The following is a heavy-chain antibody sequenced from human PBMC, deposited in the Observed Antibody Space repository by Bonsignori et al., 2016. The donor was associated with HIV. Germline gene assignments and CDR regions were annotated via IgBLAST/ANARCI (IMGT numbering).Heavy chain of an antibody. J-gene: IGHJ4*02. CDR3: TTYVGLGSMVVPV. V-gene: IGHV1-69-2*01. Sequence: EVQLVQSGAEVRKPGATVKVSCKVSGYTFTAYYLHWVRQAPGKGLEWMGRVDPVDGEKFQGRLTITADTSADTAHMELSSLRSEDAAMYYCTTYVGLGSMVVPVWGQGTLVSVSS. CDR2: VDPVDG. D-gene: IGHD3-10*01. CDR1: GYTFTAYY.